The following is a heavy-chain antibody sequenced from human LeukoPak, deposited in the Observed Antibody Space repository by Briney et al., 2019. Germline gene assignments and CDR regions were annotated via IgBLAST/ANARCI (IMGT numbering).Heavy chain of an antibody. CDR1: GGPISSSNYY. Sequence: SETLSLTCTVSGGPISSSNYYWAWIRQPPGKGLEWIGSIYYSGSTYYNPSLKSRLTISIDTSKNQFSLKLSSVTAADTAVYYCARRTSTVVRGGFDYWGQGTLVTVSS. CDR3: ARRTSTVVRGGFDY. J-gene: IGHJ4*02. D-gene: IGHD4-23*01. V-gene: IGHV4-39*01. CDR2: IYYSGST.